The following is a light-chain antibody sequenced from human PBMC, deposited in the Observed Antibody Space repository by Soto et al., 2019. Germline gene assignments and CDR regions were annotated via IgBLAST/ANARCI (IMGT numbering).Light chain of an antibody. CDR1: QDIRSD. Sequence: ALQMTQFPSSLSASVGDRVTITCRASQDIRSDLGWYQQRPGKAPNLLIYATSSLQSGVPSRFSGSGSGTDFTLTISSLQPEDFATYYCLQDYSYPLTFGGGTKVEIK. CDR3: LQDYSYPLT. CDR2: ATS. J-gene: IGKJ4*01. V-gene: IGKV1-6*01.